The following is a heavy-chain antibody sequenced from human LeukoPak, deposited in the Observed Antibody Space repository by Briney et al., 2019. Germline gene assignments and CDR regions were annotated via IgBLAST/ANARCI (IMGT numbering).Heavy chain of an antibody. J-gene: IGHJ3*02. Sequence: GESLKISCPASGFTFSSSAMSWVRQAPGKGLEWVSGISGSGGNTYYADSVKGRFTISRDNSKNTLYLQMNSLRAEDTAVYYCAKGPPPYSSGWYAFDTWGQGTMVIVSS. CDR2: ISGSGGNT. CDR3: AKGPPPYSSGWYAFDT. V-gene: IGHV3-23*01. D-gene: IGHD6-19*01. CDR1: GFTFSSSA.